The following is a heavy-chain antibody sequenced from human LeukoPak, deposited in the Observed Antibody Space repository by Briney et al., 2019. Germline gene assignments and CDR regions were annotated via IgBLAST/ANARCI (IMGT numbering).Heavy chain of an antibody. Sequence: ASVKVSCKASGYTFTSYDINWVRQATGQGLEWMGWMNPNSGNTGYAQKFQGRVTITRNTSISTAYMELSSLRSEDTAVYYCATDLAVAGAFDIWGQGTMVTVSS. CDR1: GYTFTSYD. J-gene: IGHJ3*02. V-gene: IGHV1-8*03. D-gene: IGHD6-19*01. CDR2: MNPNSGNT. CDR3: ATDLAVAGAFDI.